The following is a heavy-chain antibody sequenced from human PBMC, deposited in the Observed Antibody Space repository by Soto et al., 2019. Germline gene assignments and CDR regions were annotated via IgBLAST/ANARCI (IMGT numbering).Heavy chain of an antibody. CDR3: ARDVSGIYDNWYFEL. J-gene: IGHJ2*01. D-gene: IGHD1-26*01. V-gene: IGHV4-31*03. CDR2: IYYSGST. Sequence: QVQLQESGPGLVKPSQTLSVTCTVSGGSISSGGFYWTWIRQHPGKGLEWIGYIYYSGSTYYNPSLKSRVTISVDTSKNQFSLKLSSVTAADTAVYYCARDVSGIYDNWYFELWGRRTLVTVSS. CDR1: GGSISSGGFY.